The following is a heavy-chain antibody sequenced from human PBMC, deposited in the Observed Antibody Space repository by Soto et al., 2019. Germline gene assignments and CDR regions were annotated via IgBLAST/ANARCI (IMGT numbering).Heavy chain of an antibody. J-gene: IGHJ4*02. CDR1: GFTFSNAW. CDR3: ATYCSSTSCYVDY. D-gene: IGHD2-2*01. Sequence: GGSLRLSCAASGFTFSNAWMNWVRQAPGKGLEWVGRIKSKTDGGTTDYAAPVKGRFTISRDDSKNTLYLQMNSLRAEDTAVYYCATYCSSTSCYVDYWGQGTLVTVSS. V-gene: IGHV3-15*07. CDR2: IKSKTDGGTT.